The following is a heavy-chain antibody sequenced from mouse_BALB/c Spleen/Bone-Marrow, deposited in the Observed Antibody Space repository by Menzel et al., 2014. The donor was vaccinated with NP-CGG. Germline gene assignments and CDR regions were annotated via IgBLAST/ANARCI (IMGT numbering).Heavy chain of an antibody. CDR1: GYSITSDYD. J-gene: IGHJ1*01. CDR2: ISYSGSI. V-gene: IGHV3-2*02. Sequence: EVQLVESGPGLAKPSQTLFLTCTVTGYSITSDYDWNWTRQSPGNKLEWMGYISYSGSISYNPSLKSRISITRDTSKNQVFLQLNSVTTEDTATYYCASSADWYFDVWGAGTTVTVSS. CDR3: ASSADWYFDV. D-gene: IGHD3-1*01.